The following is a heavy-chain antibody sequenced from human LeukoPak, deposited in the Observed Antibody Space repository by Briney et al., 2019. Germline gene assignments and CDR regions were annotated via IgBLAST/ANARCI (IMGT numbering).Heavy chain of an antibody. Sequence: PGGSLRLSCAASGFTFSSYSMNWVRQAPGKGLEWVSVIYSGGSTYYADSVKGRFTISRDNSKNTLYLQMNSLRAEDTAVYYCARGVTAAFDYWGQGTLVTVSS. CDR3: ARGVTAAFDY. CDR1: GFTFSSYS. D-gene: IGHD5-18*01. J-gene: IGHJ4*02. V-gene: IGHV3-66*01. CDR2: IYSGGST.